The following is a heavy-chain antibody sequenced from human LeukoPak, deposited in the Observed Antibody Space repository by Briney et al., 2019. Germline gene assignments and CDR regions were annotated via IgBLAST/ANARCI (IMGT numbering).Heavy chain of an antibody. CDR2: IYHSGST. Sequence: PSETLSLTCGVSGYSISSGYYWGWIRQPPGKGLEWIGSIYHSGSTYYNPSLKSRVTISADTSKNQFSLKLSSVTAADTAVYYCARGGSYYAFDYWGQGTLVTVSS. D-gene: IGHD1-26*01. CDR3: ARGGSYYAFDY. J-gene: IGHJ4*02. V-gene: IGHV4-38-2*01. CDR1: GYSISSGYY.